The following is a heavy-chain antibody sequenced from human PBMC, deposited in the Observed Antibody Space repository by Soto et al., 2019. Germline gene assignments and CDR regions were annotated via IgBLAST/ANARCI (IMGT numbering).Heavy chain of an antibody. CDR2: INHSGST. J-gene: IGHJ5*02. CDR3: ARLVQLLQGRWFDP. V-gene: IGHV4-34*01. Sequence: SETLSLTCAVYGGSFSGYYWSWIRQPPGKGLEWIGEINHSGSTNYNPSLKSRVTISVDTPKNQFSLKLSSVTAADTAVYYCARLVQLLQGRWFDPWGQGTLVTVSS. CDR1: GGSFSGYY. D-gene: IGHD2-15*01.